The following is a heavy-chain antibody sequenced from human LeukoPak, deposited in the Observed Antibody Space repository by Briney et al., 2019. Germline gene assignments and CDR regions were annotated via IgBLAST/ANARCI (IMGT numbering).Heavy chain of an antibody. CDR3: ARGGMPAASPEWFFHL. D-gene: IGHD2-2*01. CDR2: INPSDGST. CDR1: GYTLTTYY. J-gene: IGHJ2*01. V-gene: IGHV1-46*01. Sequence: ASVKVSCKASGYTLTTYYMHWVRQAPGQGLEWMGIINPSDGSTSYAQKFQGRVTMTRDTSTSTAYMELGSLISEDTAVYYCARGGMPAASPEWFFHLWGRGTLVTVSS.